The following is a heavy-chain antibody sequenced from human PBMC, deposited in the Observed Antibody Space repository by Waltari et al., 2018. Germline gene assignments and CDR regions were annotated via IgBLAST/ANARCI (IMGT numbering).Heavy chain of an antibody. CDR1: GFTFSSYA. CDR2: ISGSGGST. J-gene: IGHJ4*02. CDR3: AKGGPRITMIAEVISRGPTV. Sequence: EVQLVESGGGLVQPGGSLRLSCAASGFTFSSYAMSWVRQAPGKGLEWVSAISGSGGSTYYADSVKGRFTISRDKSKNTLDLEMNSLRAGDTAVYYCAKGGPRITMIAEVISRGPTVGGQGTLVTVSS. V-gene: IGHV3-23*04. D-gene: IGHD3-22*01.